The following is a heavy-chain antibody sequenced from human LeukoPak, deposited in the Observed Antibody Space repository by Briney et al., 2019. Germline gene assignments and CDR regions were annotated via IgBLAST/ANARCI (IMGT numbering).Heavy chain of an antibody. J-gene: IGHJ4*02. CDR1: GYSISSGYY. V-gene: IGHV4-38-2*02. Sequence: SETLSLTCTVSGYSISSGYYWGWIRQPPGKGLEWIGSIYDSGSTYYNPSLKSRVTISVDTSKNQFSLKLTSVTAADTALYYCARDREYYGSGTYFYWGQGTLVTVSS. CDR3: ARDREYYGSGTYFY. D-gene: IGHD3-10*01. CDR2: IYDSGST.